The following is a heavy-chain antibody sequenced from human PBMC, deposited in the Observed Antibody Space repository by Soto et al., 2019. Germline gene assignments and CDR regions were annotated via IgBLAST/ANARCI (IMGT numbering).Heavy chain of an antibody. J-gene: IGHJ6*02. CDR2: ISSSSTYI. CDR3: ARGTVGYCSSTSCSNYYYYGMDV. D-gene: IGHD2-2*01. V-gene: IGHV3-21*01. Sequence: GGSLRLSCAASGFTFSSYSMNWVRQAPGKGLEWVSSISSSSTYIYYADSVKGRFTISRDNAKNSLYLQMNSLRAEDTTVYYCARGTVGYCSSTSCSNYYYYGMDVWGQGTTVTVSS. CDR1: GFTFSSYS.